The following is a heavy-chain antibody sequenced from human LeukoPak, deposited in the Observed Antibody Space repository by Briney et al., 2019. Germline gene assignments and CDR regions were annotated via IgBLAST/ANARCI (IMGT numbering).Heavy chain of an antibody. J-gene: IGHJ4*02. V-gene: IGHV4-59*01. D-gene: IGHD2-8*01. CDR2: IYYSGST. CDR1: GGSISSYY. CDR3: ARDKRMNGYFDY. Sequence: PSETLCLTCTVSGGSISSYYWSWIRQPPGKGLEWIGYIYYSGSTNYNPSLKSRVTISVDTSKNQFSLKLSSVTAADTAVYYCARDKRMNGYFDYWGQGTLVTVSS.